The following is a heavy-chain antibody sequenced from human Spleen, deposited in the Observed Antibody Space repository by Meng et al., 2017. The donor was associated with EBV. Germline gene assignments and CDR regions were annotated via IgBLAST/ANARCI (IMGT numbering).Heavy chain of an antibody. J-gene: IGHJ4*02. Sequence: VELRAPGPGLVRPPGTSPLTCSVSRGFITSGDWWSWVRQSPGKGLEWIGEIHHSGGTSYNPSLKSRVTISLDMSKDQFSLRLSSVTAADTAVYYCARAGYHRPASEYWGQGTLVTVSS. D-gene: IGHD2-15*01. CDR3: ARAGYHRPASEY. V-gene: IGHV4-4*03. CDR2: IHHSGGT. CDR1: RGFITSGDW.